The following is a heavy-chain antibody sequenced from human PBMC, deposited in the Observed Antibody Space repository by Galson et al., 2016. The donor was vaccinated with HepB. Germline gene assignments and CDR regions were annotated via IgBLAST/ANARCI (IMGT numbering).Heavy chain of an antibody. CDR1: GFTFSSDW. CDR2: INQGGGEK. Sequence: SLRLSCAASGFTFSSDWMSWVRQAPGKGLEWVANINQGGGEKYYVDFVKGRFTISRDNSKNSLYLQMNSLRAEDTAVYYCANHRGWGQGTLVTVSS. V-gene: IGHV3-7*03. CDR3: ANHRG. J-gene: IGHJ4*02. D-gene: IGHD1-14*01.